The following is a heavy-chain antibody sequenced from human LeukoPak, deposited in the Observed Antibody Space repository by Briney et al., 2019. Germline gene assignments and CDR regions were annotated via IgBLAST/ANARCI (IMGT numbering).Heavy chain of an antibody. CDR3: ARVVPDKWYYVYYYGMDV. CDR2: IYTSGST. J-gene: IGHJ6*02. CDR1: GGSISSYY. Sequence: SETLSLTCTVSGGSISSYYWSWIRQPAGKGLEWIGRIYTSGSTNYNPSLKSRVTISVDTSKNQFSLKLSSVTAADTAVYYCARVVPDKWYYVYYYGMDVWGQGTTVTVSS. D-gene: IGHD2/OR15-2a*01. V-gene: IGHV4-4*07.